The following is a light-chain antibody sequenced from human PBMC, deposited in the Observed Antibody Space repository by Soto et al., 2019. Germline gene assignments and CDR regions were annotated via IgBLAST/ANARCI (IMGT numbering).Light chain of an antibody. CDR3: CSYAGSTTWV. Sequence: QSVLTQPASVSESPGQSITISCTGTSSDVGIYSLVSWYQQHPGKAPKPMIFEVSKRPSGVSNRFSGSKSGSTASLTISGLQAEDEADYYCCSYAGSTTWVFGGGTKVTVL. CDR2: EVS. V-gene: IGLV2-23*02. J-gene: IGLJ3*02. CDR1: SSDVGIYSL.